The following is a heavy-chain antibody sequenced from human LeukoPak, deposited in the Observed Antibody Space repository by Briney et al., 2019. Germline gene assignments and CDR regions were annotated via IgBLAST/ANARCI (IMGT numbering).Heavy chain of an antibody. V-gene: IGHV3-30*04. CDR2: ISYDGTNK. CDR3: AADYGDYVSPSD. J-gene: IGHJ4*02. CDR1: GFNFRDSA. D-gene: IGHD4-17*01. Sequence: GGSLRLSCAASGFNFRDSAMHWVRQAPGKGLEGVAVISYDGTNKYYADSVKGRFTISRDNSKNALFLQMNSLRLEDTAVYYCAADYGDYVSPSDWGQGTLVTVSS.